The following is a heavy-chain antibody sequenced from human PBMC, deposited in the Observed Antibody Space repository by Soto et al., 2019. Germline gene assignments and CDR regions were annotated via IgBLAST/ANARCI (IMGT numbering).Heavy chain of an antibody. CDR2: IYYSGST. Sequence: SETLSLTCTVSGGSISSGGYYWSWIRQHPGKGLEWIGYIYYSGSTYYNPSLKSRVTISRDNAKNSLYLQMNSLRTEDSGVYSCVRGPNSAYSYFDHWGRGTLVTVSS. CDR1: GGSISSGGYY. V-gene: IGHV4-31*08. D-gene: IGHD5-12*01. J-gene: IGHJ4*02. CDR3: VRGPNSAYSYFDH.